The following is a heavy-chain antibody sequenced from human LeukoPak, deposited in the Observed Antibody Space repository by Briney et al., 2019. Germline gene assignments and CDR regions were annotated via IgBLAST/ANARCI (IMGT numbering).Heavy chain of an antibody. V-gene: IGHV3-23*01. D-gene: IGHD2-2*01. J-gene: IGHJ4*02. CDR3: AKTTPIVVVPAASFDY. Sequence: GGSLRLSCAASGFTFSSYAMSWVRQAPGKGLEWVSAISGSGGSTYYADSGKGRFTISRDNSKNTLYLQMNSLRAEDTAVSYCAKTTPIVVVPAASFDYWGQGTLVTVSS. CDR1: GFTFSSYA. CDR2: ISGSGGST.